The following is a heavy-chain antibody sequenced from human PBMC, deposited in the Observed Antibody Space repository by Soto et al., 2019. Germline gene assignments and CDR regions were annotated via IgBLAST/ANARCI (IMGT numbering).Heavy chain of an antibody. Sequence: ASVKVSCKASGYTFTSYDINWVRQATGQGLEWMGWMNASNGNTKYSQKFQGRVTMTRNTSTSTAYMELSSLRSEDTAVYYCARGGQWHDYWGQGTLVTVSS. V-gene: IGHV1-8*01. D-gene: IGHD6-19*01. CDR2: MNASNGNT. CDR3: ARGGQWHDY. CDR1: GYTFTSYD. J-gene: IGHJ4*02.